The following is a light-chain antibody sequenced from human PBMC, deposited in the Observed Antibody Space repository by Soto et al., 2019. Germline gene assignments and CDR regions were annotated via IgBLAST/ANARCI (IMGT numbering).Light chain of an antibody. CDR1: QSGSSSF. CDR3: QQYGNSPWT. V-gene: IGKV3-20*01. Sequence: EIVLTQSPGTLSLSPGERATLSCRASQSGSSSFLAWYQQKPGQAPRLLIYGASNRATGIPDRFSGSGSGTDFTLTISRLEPEDFAVYYCQQYGNSPWTFGQGTKVEIK. J-gene: IGKJ1*01. CDR2: GAS.